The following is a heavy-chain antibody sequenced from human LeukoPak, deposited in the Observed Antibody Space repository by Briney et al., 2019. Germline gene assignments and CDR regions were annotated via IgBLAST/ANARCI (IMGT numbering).Heavy chain of an antibody. CDR3: ARIAVVVPAADHYYYYYYMDV. D-gene: IGHD2-2*01. J-gene: IGHJ6*03. Sequence: SETLSLTCTVSGGSISSYYWSWIRQPAGKGLEWIGRIYTSGSTNYNPSLKSRVTMSVDTSQNQFSLKLSSVPAAATAVYYCARIAVVVPAADHYYYYYYMDVWGKGTTVTVSS. V-gene: IGHV4-4*07. CDR1: GGSISSYY. CDR2: IYTSGST.